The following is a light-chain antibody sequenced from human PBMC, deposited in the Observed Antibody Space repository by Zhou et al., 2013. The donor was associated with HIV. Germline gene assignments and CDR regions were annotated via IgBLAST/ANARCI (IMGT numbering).Light chain of an antibody. CDR1: QSVSSY. CDR2: DAS. CDR3: QQRSIWRWT. Sequence: EIVLTQSPATLSLSPGERATLSCRASQSVSSYLGWYQQKPGQTPRLLIYDASKRATGIPARFSGSGSGTDFTLTISSLEPEDFAIYYCQQRSIWRWTFGQGTKVEIK. J-gene: IGKJ1*01. V-gene: IGKV3-11*01.